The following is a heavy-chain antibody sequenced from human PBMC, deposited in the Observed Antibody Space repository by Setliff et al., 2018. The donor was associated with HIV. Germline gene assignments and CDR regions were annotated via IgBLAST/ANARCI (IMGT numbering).Heavy chain of an antibody. CDR1: GYSISSHY. Sequence: SETLSLTCTVSGYSISSHYWSWIRQPPGKGLEWIGSIFYTGSAYYNPSLKSRVTISVDTSKNQFSLKMNSVTAADSAVFYCARHRVITGSFDYWGQGTLVTVSS. V-gene: IGHV4-59*05. CDR3: ARHRVITGSFDY. J-gene: IGHJ4*02. D-gene: IGHD3-10*01. CDR2: IFYTGSA.